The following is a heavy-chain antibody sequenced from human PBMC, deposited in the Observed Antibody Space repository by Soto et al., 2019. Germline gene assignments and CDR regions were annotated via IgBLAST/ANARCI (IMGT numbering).Heavy chain of an antibody. D-gene: IGHD3-3*01. V-gene: IGHV2-5*02. J-gene: IGHJ4*02. Sequence: QITLNESGPTQVKPRQTLTLTCTFSGFSLTTSGVGVGWIRQSPGKAPEWLALIYWDDDKRYSPSLKSRLTITKDTSKYQVVLTMADLDPADTATYYCAHRVLRTVFGLVTPTAIYFDFWGQGTPVAVSS. CDR1: GFSLTTSGVG. CDR3: AHRVLRTVFGLVTPTAIYFDF. CDR2: IYWDDDK.